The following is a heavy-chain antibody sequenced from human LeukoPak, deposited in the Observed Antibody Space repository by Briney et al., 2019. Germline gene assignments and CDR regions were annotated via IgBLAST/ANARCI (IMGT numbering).Heavy chain of an antibody. V-gene: IGHV3-48*01. J-gene: IGHJ3*02. CDR2: ISSTGGTI. CDR3: ARDGGACGGDCSSLDAFDI. CDR1: GFTFSNYL. Sequence: GRSLRLSCAASGFTFSNYLMNWVRQAPGKGLEWVSFISSTGGTIYYADAVKGRFTVSRDNAKNSLLLQMNSLRAEDTAVYYCARDGGACGGDCSSLDAFDIWGQGTMVTVSS. D-gene: IGHD2-21*02.